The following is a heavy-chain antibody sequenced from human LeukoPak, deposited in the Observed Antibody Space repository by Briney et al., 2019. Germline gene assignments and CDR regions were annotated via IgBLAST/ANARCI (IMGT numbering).Heavy chain of an antibody. Sequence: ASVKVSCKASGYSFTSYYIHWVRQAPGQGLEWMGGIIPIFGTANYAQKFQGRVTITADESTSTAYMELSSLRSEDTAVYYCASPKVSYDSSGYFAFDIWGQGTMVTVSS. J-gene: IGHJ3*02. V-gene: IGHV1-69*13. D-gene: IGHD3-22*01. CDR3: ASPKVSYDSSGYFAFDI. CDR2: IIPIFGTA. CDR1: GYSFTSYY.